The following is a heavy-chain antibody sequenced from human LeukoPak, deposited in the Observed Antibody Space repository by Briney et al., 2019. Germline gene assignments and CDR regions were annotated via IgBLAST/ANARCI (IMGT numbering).Heavy chain of an antibody. V-gene: IGHV4-61*01. CDR3: ARVTGYRIEDYFDY. J-gene: IGHJ4*02. CDR2: IYYSGST. D-gene: IGHD6-13*01. Sequence: SETLSLTCTVSGGSISSGTFYWSWIRQPPGKGLEWIGYIYYSGSTNYNPSLKSRVTISVETSKNEFSLKLRSVTAADTAVYYCARVTGYRIEDYFDYWGQGTLVTVSS. CDR1: GGSISSGTFY.